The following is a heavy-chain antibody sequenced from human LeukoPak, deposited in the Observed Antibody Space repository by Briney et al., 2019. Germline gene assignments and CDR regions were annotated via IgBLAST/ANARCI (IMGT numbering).Heavy chain of an antibody. CDR2: IKPESGRT. CDR3: ARGGKYGCSAGSCYSDY. D-gene: IGHD2-15*01. CDR1: GYIFTDYY. Sequence: ASGKVSCKASGYIFTDYYLHWVRQAPGQGLEWMGWIKPESGRTHYAQKFQGGVTMTRDTSISTAYMELSRLSSDDTALYYCARGGKYGCSAGSCYSDYWGQGTLVTVSS. V-gene: IGHV1-2*02. J-gene: IGHJ4*02.